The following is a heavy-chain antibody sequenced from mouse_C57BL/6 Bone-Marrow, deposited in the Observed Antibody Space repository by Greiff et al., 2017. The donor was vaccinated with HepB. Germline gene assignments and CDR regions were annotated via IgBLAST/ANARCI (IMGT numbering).Heavy chain of an antibody. CDR1: GFTFSDYY. Sequence: EVHLVESGGGLVQPGGSLKLSCAASGFTFSDYYMYWVRQTPEKRLEWVAYISNGGGSTYYPDTVKGRFTISRDNAKNTLYLQMSRLKSEDTAMYYCARQGITTVVTHYYAMDYWGQGTSVTVSS. V-gene: IGHV5-12*01. J-gene: IGHJ4*01. D-gene: IGHD1-1*01. CDR3: ARQGITTVVTHYYAMDY. CDR2: ISNGGGST.